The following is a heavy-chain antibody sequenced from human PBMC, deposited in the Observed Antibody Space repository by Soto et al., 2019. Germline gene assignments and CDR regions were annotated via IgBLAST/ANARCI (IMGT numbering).Heavy chain of an antibody. CDR3: ARGGPLTTRLSGLFDY. Sequence: GASVKVSCKASGGTFSSYTISWVRQAPGQGLEWMGRIIPILGIANYAQKFQGRVTITADKSTSTAYMELSSLRSEDTAVYYCARGGPLTTRLSGLFDYWGQGTLVTVSS. CDR2: IIPILGIA. D-gene: IGHD2-15*01. V-gene: IGHV1-69*02. J-gene: IGHJ4*02. CDR1: GGTFSSYT.